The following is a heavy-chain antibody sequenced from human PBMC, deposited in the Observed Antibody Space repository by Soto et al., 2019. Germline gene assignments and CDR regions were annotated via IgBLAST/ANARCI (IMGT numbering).Heavy chain of an antibody. CDR3: ARPSRFLGYNRNNHNCCMDV. D-gene: IGHD1-1*01. CDR2: IIPIFGTA. CDR1: GGTFSSYA. Sequence: ASVKVSCKASGGTFSSYAISWVRQAPGQGLEWMGGIIPIFGTANYAQKFQGRVTITADKSTSTAYMELSSLRSEDTAVYYCARPSRFLGYNRNNHNCCMDVCGKAPTVTVSS. J-gene: IGHJ6*04. V-gene: IGHV1-69*06.